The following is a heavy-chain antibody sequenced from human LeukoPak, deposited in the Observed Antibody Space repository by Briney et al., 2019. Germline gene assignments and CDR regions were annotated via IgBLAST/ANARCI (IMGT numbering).Heavy chain of an antibody. CDR2: IYTSGST. CDR3: ARENTTGYYYMVV. Sequence: SETLSLTCTVSGGSISSYYWCWIRQPAGKGLERIGRIYTSGSTNYNPSLKSRVTMSVDTSKNQFSLKLSSVTAADTAVYYCARENTTGYYYMVVWGKGITVTVSS. D-gene: IGHD1-14*01. V-gene: IGHV4-4*07. CDR1: GGSISSYY. J-gene: IGHJ6*03.